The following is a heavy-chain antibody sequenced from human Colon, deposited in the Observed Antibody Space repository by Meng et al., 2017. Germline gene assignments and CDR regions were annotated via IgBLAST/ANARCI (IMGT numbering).Heavy chain of an antibody. Sequence: VTLVQSGGGVVQRGTSLRLSCSASGCNFRELGLHWVRQAPGKGLEWVAAVTYDGKKQYYADSVKGRFIISRDNSDNTLYLQMGSLKPEDTAIYYCAKEWSSSYAYYDAWGQGTLVTVSS. CDR2: VTYDGKKQ. CDR1: GCNFRELG. D-gene: IGHD3-16*01. V-gene: IGHV3-30*04. J-gene: IGHJ5*01. CDR3: AKEWSSSYAYYDA.